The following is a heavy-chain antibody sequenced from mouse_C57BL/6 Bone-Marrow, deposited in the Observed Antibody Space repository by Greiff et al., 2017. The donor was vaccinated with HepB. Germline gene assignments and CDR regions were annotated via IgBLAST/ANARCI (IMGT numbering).Heavy chain of an antibody. CDR1: GFTFSSYT. J-gene: IGHJ4*01. V-gene: IGHV5-9*01. CDR3: ARRVVAPYYAMDY. CDR2: ISGGGGNT. Sequence: EVKLMDSGGGLVKPGGSLKLSCAASGFTFSSYTMSWVRQTPEKRLEWVATISGGGGNTYYPDSVKGRFTISRDNAKNTLYLQMSSLRSEDTALYYCARRVVAPYYAMDYWGQGTSVTVSS. D-gene: IGHD1-1*01.